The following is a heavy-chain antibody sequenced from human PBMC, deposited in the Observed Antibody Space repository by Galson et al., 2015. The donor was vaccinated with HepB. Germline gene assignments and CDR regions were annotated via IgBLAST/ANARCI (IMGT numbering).Heavy chain of an antibody. J-gene: IGHJ4*02. CDR3: TKVPALKKVVISPGIDY. V-gene: IGHV3-23*01. Sequence: SLRLSCAASGFTFSNYDLSWVRQAPRTGLEWVSTISGSGDNTYYADSVKGRFTISRDNSKNTLYLQMNSLRAEDTAVYYCTKVPALKKVVISPGIDYWSQGTPVTVSS. CDR1: GFTFSNYD. CDR2: ISGSGDNT. D-gene: IGHD2-21*01.